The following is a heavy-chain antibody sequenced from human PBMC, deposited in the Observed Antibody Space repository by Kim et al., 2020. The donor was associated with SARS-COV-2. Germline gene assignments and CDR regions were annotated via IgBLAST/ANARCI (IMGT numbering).Heavy chain of an antibody. D-gene: IGHD6-19*01. V-gene: IGHV4-59*13. J-gene: IGHJ4*02. CDR2: IYYSGST. CDR3: ARVGHGMAVADLDY. Sequence: SETLSLTCTVSGGSISSYYWSWIRQPPGKGLEWIGYIYYSGSTNYNPSLKSRVTISVDTSKNQFSLKLSSVTAADTAVYYCARVGHGMAVADLDYWGQGTLVTVSS. CDR1: GGSISSYY.